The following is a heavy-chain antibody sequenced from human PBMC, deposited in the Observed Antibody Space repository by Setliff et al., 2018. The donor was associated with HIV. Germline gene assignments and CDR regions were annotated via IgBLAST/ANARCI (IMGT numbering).Heavy chain of an antibody. V-gene: IGHV4-34*01. Sequence: PSETLSLTCAVYGGSFSGYYWTWIRQCPGKGLEWIGEINQSGITNYNPSLKSRLTISVDTSKNQFSLRLTSVTAADTAIYFCAGGGQWRPDYWGLGTLVTVSS. CDR1: GGSFSGYY. CDR2: INQSGIT. J-gene: IGHJ4*02. D-gene: IGHD6-19*01. CDR3: AGGGQWRPDY.